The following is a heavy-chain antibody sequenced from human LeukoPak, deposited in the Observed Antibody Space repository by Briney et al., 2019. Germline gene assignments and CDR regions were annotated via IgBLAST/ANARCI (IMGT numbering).Heavy chain of an antibody. J-gene: IGHJ4*02. D-gene: IGHD7-27*01. Sequence: SDTLSLTCAVSGYSISSSNWWGWIRQPPGKGLEWIGYIYYSGSTNYNPSLKSRVTMSVDTSKNQFSLKLSSVTALDTAVYYCARIGGGTGDGDYWGQGTLVTVSS. V-gene: IGHV4-28*06. CDR2: IYYSGST. CDR1: GYSISSSNW. CDR3: ARIGGGTGDGDY.